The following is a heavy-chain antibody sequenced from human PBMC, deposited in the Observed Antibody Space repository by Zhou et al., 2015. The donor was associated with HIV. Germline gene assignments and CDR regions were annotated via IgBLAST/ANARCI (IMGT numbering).Heavy chain of an antibody. V-gene: IGHV1-69*13. CDR1: GYSFSSYD. Sequence: QVQLVQSGAEVKKPGASMKVSCRASGYSFSSYDINWIRQAPGQGLEWMGGISPIFGTANFAQKFQGRVTITADESMSTAYMGLSSLRSEDTAVYYCARDPLSSPWGQGTLVTVSS. CDR2: ISPIFGTA. CDR3: ARDPLSSP. J-gene: IGHJ4*02.